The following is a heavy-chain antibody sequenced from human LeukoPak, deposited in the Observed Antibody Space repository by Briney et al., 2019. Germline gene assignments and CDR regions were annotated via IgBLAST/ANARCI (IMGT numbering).Heavy chain of an antibody. J-gene: IGHJ4*02. CDR1: GDSVSSNSAA. V-gene: IGHV6-1*01. CDR2: TYYRSKWYN. Sequence: SQTLSLTCAISGDSVSSNSAAWNWIRQSPSRGLEWLGRTYYRSKWYNDYAVFVKSRITINPDTSKNQFSLQLNSVTPEDTAVYYCAKGASSVVPAAMIFDYWGQGTLVTVSS. D-gene: IGHD2-2*01. CDR3: AKGASSVVPAAMIFDY.